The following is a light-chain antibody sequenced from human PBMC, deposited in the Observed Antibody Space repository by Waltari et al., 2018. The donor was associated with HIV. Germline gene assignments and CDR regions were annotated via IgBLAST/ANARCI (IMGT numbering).Light chain of an antibody. Sequence: QSVLTPPPSASGTPGQRVTISCSGSSSNIGSNYVNLYQHLPGTAPKLLIYSNNQRPSGVPDRISGSKSGTSASLSISVLQSVDEADYYCAAWDDSLNAWVFGGGTKLTVL. J-gene: IGLJ3*02. V-gene: IGLV1-44*01. CDR1: SSNIGSNY. CDR2: SNN. CDR3: AAWDDSLNAWV.